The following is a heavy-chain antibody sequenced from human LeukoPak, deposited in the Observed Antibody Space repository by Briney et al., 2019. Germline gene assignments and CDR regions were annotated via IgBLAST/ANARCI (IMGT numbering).Heavy chain of an antibody. CDR3: AKGPRWPTTDFNSTSCYENYFDP. CDR2: IYHSGSA. J-gene: IGHJ5*02. D-gene: IGHD2-2*01. Sequence: SETLSLTCAVSGYSISNGYQWAWIRQPPGKTLEWIGSIYHSGSAHYNPSLKSRVTISVDTSNNHFSLRLSSVTAADTAVYYCAKGPRWPTTDFNSTSCYENYFDPWGQGTL. V-gene: IGHV4-38-2*01. CDR1: GYSISNGYQ.